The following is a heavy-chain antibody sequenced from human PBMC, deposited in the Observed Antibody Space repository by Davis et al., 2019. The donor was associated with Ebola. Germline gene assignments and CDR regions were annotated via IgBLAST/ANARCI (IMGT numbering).Heavy chain of an antibody. D-gene: IGHD6-19*01. CDR3: ASHSSGWVDYYYGMDV. CDR2: IYYSGST. J-gene: IGHJ6*02. V-gene: IGHV4-59*01. Sequence: MPSETLSLTCIVSGGSISSYYWSWIRQPPGKGLEWIGYIYYSGSTNYNPSLKSRVTISVDTSKNQFSLKLSSVTAADTAVYYCASHSSGWVDYYYGMDVWGQGTTVTVSS. CDR1: GGSISSYY.